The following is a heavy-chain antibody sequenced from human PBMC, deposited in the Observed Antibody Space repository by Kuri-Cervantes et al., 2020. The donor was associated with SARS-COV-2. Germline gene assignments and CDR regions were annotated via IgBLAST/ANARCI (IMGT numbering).Heavy chain of an antibody. CDR3: ARMPRGYCSSTSCYTGVDY. D-gene: IGHD2-2*02. CDR2: IDWDDDK. J-gene: IGHJ4*02. Sequence: SGPTLVKPTQTLTLTCTFSGFSLSTSGMCVSWIRQPPGKALEWLALIDWDDDKYYSTSLKTRLTISKDTSKSQVVLTMTNMDPVDTATYYCARMPRGYCSSTSCYTGVDYWGQGTLVTVSS. CDR1: GFSLSTSGMC. V-gene: IGHV2-70*01.